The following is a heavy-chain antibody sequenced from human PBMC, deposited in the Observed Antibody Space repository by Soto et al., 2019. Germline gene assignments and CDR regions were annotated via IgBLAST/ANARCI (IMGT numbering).Heavy chain of an antibody. V-gene: IGHV3-9*01. CDR2: ISWNSGSI. CDR3: AKDKENYGMDV. Sequence: SSGGYYWSWIRQHPGKGLEWVSGISWNSGSIGYADSVKGRFTISRDNAKNSLYLQMNSLRAEDTALYYCAKDKENYGMDVWGQGTTVTVSS. J-gene: IGHJ6*02. CDR1: SSGGYY.